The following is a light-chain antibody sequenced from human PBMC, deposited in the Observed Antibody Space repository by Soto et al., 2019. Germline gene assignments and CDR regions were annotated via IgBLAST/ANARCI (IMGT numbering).Light chain of an antibody. CDR2: GTS. J-gene: IGKJ4*01. CDR1: QSLSTSY. V-gene: IGKV3-20*01. Sequence: DSVLTQSPGTLSLSPGERATLSCRASQSLSTSYLAWYQQKPGQAPRLLTYGTSSRASGIPDRFSGSGSGTDFTLTISRLEPEDFAVYYCQNYGSSSLTFGGGTKVEIK. CDR3: QNYGSSSLT.